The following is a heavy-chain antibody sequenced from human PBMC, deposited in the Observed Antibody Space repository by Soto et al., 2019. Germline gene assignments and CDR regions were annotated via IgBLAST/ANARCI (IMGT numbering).Heavy chain of an antibody. CDR1: GYTFTSNA. CDR2: ITAGNGNT. CDR3: ATYSSTWYGRLDY. V-gene: IGHV1-3*05. J-gene: IGHJ4*02. Sequence: QVQLVQSGAEEKKPGASVKFSCKASGYTFTSNAMHWVRQAPGQRLEWMGWITAGNGNTKISQDFQDRVTITSDTSSSTAYLEVRSLTSEDTAVYYCATYSSTWYGRLDYWGQGALVTVSS. D-gene: IGHD6-13*01.